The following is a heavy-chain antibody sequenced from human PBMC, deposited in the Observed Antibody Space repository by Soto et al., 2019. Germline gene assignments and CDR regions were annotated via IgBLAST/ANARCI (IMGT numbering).Heavy chain of an antibody. D-gene: IGHD4-17*01. CDR2: IYYSGST. V-gene: IGHV4-59*01. J-gene: IGHJ4*02. CDR1: GGSISSYY. CDR3: ASTRFSIGDRYYDY. Sequence: PSETLSLTCTVSGGSISSYYWSWIRQPPGKGLEWIGYIYYSGSTNYNPSLKSRVTISVDTSKNQFSLKLSSVTAADTAVYYCASTRFSIGDRYYDYWGQGTLVTVSS.